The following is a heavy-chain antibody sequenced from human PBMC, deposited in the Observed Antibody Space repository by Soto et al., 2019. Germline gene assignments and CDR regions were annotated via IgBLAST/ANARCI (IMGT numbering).Heavy chain of an antibody. CDR2: IYYSGST. CDR1: GGSISSGGYY. V-gene: IGHV4-31*03. Sequence: QVQLQESGPGLVKPSQTLSLTCTVSGGSISSGGYYWSGIRQHPGKGLEWIGYIYYSGSTYYNPSLTSRVTISVDTSKNQFSLTLSSVTAADTAVYYCAGIYSGSPGGTLRYWGQGTLVTVSS. CDR3: AGIYSGSPGGTLRY. D-gene: IGHD1-26*01. J-gene: IGHJ4*02.